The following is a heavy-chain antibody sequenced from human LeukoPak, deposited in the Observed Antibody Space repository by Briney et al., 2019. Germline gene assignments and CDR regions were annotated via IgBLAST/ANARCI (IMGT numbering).Heavy chain of an antibody. Sequence: ASVKVSCKASGYTFTSYGISWVRQAPGQGLEWMGWISAYNSNTNYAQKLQGRVTMTTDTSTSTAYMELRSLRSDDTAVYYCARDWDEGDYYGSGSYVYYYGMDVWGQGTTVTVSS. CDR2: ISAYNSNT. J-gene: IGHJ6*02. CDR3: ARDWDEGDYYGSGSYVYYYGMDV. D-gene: IGHD3-10*01. V-gene: IGHV1-18*01. CDR1: GYTFTSYG.